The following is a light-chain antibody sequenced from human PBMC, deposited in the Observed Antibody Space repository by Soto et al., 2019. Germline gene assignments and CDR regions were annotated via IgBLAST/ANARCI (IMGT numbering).Light chain of an antibody. CDR3: AAWDDSLNGLV. J-gene: IGLJ3*02. CDR2: NNN. CDR1: RSNIGSNL. Sequence: QSVLTQPPSASGTPGQRVTISCSGSRSNIGSNLVNWYQQLPGTAPKLLMYNNNQRPSGVPDRFSGSKSGTSASLAISGLQSEDEAEYHCAAWDDSLNGLVFGGGTKVTVL. V-gene: IGLV1-44*01.